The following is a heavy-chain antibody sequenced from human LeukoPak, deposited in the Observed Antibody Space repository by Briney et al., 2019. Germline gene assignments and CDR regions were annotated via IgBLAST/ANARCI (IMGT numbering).Heavy chain of an antibody. CDR3: ARHRRDDFWSGLHWYYMDV. Sequence: SETLSLTCAVYGGSISGYYWSWIRQPPGKGLEWIGEINHSGSTNYNPSLKSRVTISVDTSKNQFSLKLSSVTAADTAVYYCARHRRDDFWSGLHWYYMDVWGKGTTVAVSS. J-gene: IGHJ6*03. V-gene: IGHV4-34*01. CDR2: INHSGST. D-gene: IGHD3-3*01. CDR1: GGSISGYY.